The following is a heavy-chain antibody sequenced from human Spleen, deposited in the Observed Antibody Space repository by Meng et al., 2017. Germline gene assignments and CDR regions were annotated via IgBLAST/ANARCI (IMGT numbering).Heavy chain of an antibody. CDR1: GYNFIGGY. CDR2: INPSGGST. CDR3: ARALNPDYFDSGAYFDY. Sequence: ASVKVSCKASGYNFIGGYWLYWVRQAPGQGLEWMGIINPSGGSTTYAQKFQGRLTMTRDTSTSTVYMQLRSLRSEDTAVYYCARALNPDYFDSGAYFDYWGQGTLVTVSS. D-gene: IGHD3-22*01. J-gene: IGHJ4*02. V-gene: IGHV1-46*01.